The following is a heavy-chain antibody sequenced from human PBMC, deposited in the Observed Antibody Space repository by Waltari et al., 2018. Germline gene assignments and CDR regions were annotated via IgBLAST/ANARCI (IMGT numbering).Heavy chain of an antibody. V-gene: IGHV3-53*01. D-gene: IGHD5-12*01. CDR2: IWDGGMT. CDR3: AAIRGGYVKGAFEI. CDR1: GFTVSSNY. Sequence: EVQLVESGGGLIQPGGSLRLSCAASGFTVSSNYMSWVRQAPGKGLECVSGIIWDGGMTYVAESVNGRFTSSRDNSKNSLYLQMNSLSAEDTALYYCAAIRGGYVKGAFEIWGQGTMVTVSS. J-gene: IGHJ3*02.